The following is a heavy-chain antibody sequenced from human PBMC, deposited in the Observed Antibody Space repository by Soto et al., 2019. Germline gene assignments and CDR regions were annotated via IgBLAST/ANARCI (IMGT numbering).Heavy chain of an antibody. J-gene: IGHJ4*02. CDR3: AKNGRDTTLTTLDY. V-gene: IGHV3-23*01. CDR1: GFTFSSYA. CDR2: ISGSGGGT. D-gene: IGHD4-17*01. Sequence: PGGSLRLSCAASGFTFSSYAMSWVRQPPGKGLERVSGISGSGGGTYYADSVKGRFTISRDNSKNTLYLQMNSLRAEDTAVYYCAKNGRDTTLTTLDYWAQGT.